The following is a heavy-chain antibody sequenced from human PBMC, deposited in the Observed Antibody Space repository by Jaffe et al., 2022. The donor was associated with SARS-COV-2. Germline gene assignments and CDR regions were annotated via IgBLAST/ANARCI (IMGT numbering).Heavy chain of an antibody. CDR2: INVDGSGT. Sequence: EVQLVESGGGLVQPGGSLRLSCAASGFTFSNYWMHWVRQAPGKGLVWVSHINVDGSGTNYADSVRGRFTISRDNAKNTLYLQMNSLRAEDTAVYYCARDLKTTNWFDPWGQGTLVTVSS. V-gene: IGHV3-74*01. D-gene: IGHD4-17*01. CDR3: ARDLKTTNWFDP. CDR1: GFTFSNYW. J-gene: IGHJ5*02.